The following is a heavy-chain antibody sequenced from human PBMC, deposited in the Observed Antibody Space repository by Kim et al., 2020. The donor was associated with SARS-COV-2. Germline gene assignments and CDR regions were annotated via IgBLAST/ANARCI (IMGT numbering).Heavy chain of an antibody. CDR3: AGSREDYDILTGYYNVADYYGMDV. V-gene: IGHV1-18*01. CDR2: ISAYNGNT. Sequence: ASVKVSCKASGYTFTSYGISWVRQAPGQGLEWMGWISAYNGNTNYAQKLQGRVTMTTDTSTSTAYMELRSLRSDDTAVYYCAGSREDYDILTGYYNVADYYGMDVWGQGTTVTVSS. CDR1: GYTFTSYG. J-gene: IGHJ6*02. D-gene: IGHD3-9*01.